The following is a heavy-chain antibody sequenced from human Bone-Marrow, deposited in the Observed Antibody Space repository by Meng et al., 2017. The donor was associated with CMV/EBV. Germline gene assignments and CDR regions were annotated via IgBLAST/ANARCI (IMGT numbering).Heavy chain of an antibody. J-gene: IGHJ5*02. D-gene: IGHD3-3*01. CDR1: GYTFTSYD. CDR2: IIPIFGTA. CDR3: ARELSVITIFGVPDRGAWFDP. V-gene: IGHV1-69*05. Sequence: SVKVSCKASGYTFTSYDINWVRQAPGQGLEWMGGIIPIFGTANYAQKFQGRVTITTDESTSTAYMELSSLRSEDTAVYYCARELSVITIFGVPDRGAWFDPWGQGTLVTVSS.